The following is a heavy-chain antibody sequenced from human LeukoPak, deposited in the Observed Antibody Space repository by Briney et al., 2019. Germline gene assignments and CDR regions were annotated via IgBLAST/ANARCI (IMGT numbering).Heavy chain of an antibody. CDR2: INHSGST. V-gene: IGHV4-34*01. CDR3: ARAPPYSSGWYFQH. D-gene: IGHD6-19*01. J-gene: IGHJ1*01. Sequence: NPSETLSLTCAVYGGSFSGYYWSWIRQPPGKGLEWIGEINHSGSTNYNPSLKSRVTISIDTSKNHFSLRLSSVTAADTAVYYCARAPPYSSGWYFQHWGQGTLVTVSS. CDR1: GGSFSGYY.